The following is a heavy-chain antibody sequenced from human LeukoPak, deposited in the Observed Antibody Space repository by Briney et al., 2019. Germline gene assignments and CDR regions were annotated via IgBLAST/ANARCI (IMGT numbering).Heavy chain of an antibody. CDR3: ARDVRNVLRYFDWLSRPGAYYYYGMDV. CDR2: INPSGGST. Sequence: ASVKVSCKASGYTFTSYYMHWVRQAPGQGLEWMGIINPSGGSTSCAQKFQGRVTMTRDTSTSTVYMELSSLRSEDTAVYYCARDVRNVLRYFDWLSRPGAYYYYGMDVWGQGTTVTVSS. J-gene: IGHJ6*02. V-gene: IGHV1-46*01. D-gene: IGHD3-9*01. CDR1: GYTFTSYY.